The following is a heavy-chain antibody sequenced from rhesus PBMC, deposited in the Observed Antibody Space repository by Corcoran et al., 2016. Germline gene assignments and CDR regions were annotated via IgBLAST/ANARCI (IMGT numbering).Heavy chain of an antibody. V-gene: IGHV4-173*01. D-gene: IGHD5-42*01. J-gene: IGHJ4*01. CDR2: ISGSGVGI. CDR3: ARDPGIQRVRTFDY. Sequence: QLQLQESGPGLVKPSETLSLTCAVSGGSISSNYWSWLRQPPGKGLEWIGRISGSGVGIDSNPSPESRFSISTATSRSHFSLKLTSVTAADTAVYYCARDPGIQRVRTFDYWGQGVLVTVSS. CDR1: GGSISSNY.